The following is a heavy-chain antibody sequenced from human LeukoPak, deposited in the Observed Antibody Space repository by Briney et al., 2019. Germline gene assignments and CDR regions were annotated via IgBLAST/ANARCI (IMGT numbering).Heavy chain of an antibody. CDR2: INPNSGGT. Sequence: ASVKVSCKASGYTFTGYYMHWVRQAPGQGLEWMGWINPNSGGTNYAQKFQSRVTMTRDTSISTAYMELSRLRSDDTAVYYCARVHDILTIGFDCWGQGTLVPVSS. V-gene: IGHV1-2*02. D-gene: IGHD3-9*01. J-gene: IGHJ4*02. CDR1: GYTFTGYY. CDR3: ARVHDILTIGFDC.